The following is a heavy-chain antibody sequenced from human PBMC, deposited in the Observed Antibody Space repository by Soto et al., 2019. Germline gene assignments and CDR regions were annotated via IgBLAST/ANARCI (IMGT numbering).Heavy chain of an antibody. CDR2: IIPIFGTA. V-gene: IGHV1-69*01. D-gene: IGHD3-3*01. Sequence: QVPLVQSGAEVKKPGSSVKVSCKASGGTFSSYAISWVRQAPGQGLEWMGGIIPIFGTANYAQKFQGRVTITADESTSTAYMELSSLRSEDTAVYYCARGEYYDFWSGTGSYYYYYYGMDVWGQGTTVTVSS. CDR3: ARGEYYDFWSGTGSYYYYYYGMDV. CDR1: GGTFSSYA. J-gene: IGHJ6*02.